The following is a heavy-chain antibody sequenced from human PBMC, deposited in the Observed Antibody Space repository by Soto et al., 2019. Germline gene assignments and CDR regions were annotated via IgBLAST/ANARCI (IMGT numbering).Heavy chain of an antibody. V-gene: IGHV3-30*18. CDR1: GFTFSSYG. CDR2: ISYDGSNK. Sequence: GGSLSLSCAASGFTFSSYGMHWVRQAPGKGLEWVAVISYDGSNKYYADSVKGRFTISRDNSKNTLYLQMNSLRAEDTAVYYCAKDREHYYDSSGYYTLVDYWGQGTLVTVSS. CDR3: AKDREHYYDSSGYYTLVDY. J-gene: IGHJ4*02. D-gene: IGHD3-22*01.